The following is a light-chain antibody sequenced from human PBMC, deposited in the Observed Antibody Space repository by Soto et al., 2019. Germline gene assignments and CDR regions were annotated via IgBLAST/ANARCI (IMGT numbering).Light chain of an antibody. Sequence: EIVLTQSPATLSLSPGERATLSCRASQTVDSYLVWYQQKPGQAPRLLIYDASIRATGIPARLSGSGSGTDFTLTISSLVPDDFVVYYCQYRSHLPPRTFGGGTKVEIK. CDR1: QTVDSY. J-gene: IGKJ4*01. CDR2: DAS. V-gene: IGKV3-11*01. CDR3: QYRSHLPPRT.